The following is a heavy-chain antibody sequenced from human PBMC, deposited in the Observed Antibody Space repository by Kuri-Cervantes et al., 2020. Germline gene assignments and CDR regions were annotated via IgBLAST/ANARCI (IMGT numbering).Heavy chain of an antibody. CDR2: ISYDGSNK. J-gene: IGHJ4*02. V-gene: IGHV3-30-3*01. Sequence: GESLKISCAASGFTFSSYAMHWVRQAPGKGLEWVAVISYDGSNKYYADSVKGRFTISRDISKNTLYLQMNSLRAEDTALYYCARTSGAWGQGTLVTVSS. D-gene: IGHD7-27*01. CDR1: GFTFSSYA. CDR3: ARTSGA.